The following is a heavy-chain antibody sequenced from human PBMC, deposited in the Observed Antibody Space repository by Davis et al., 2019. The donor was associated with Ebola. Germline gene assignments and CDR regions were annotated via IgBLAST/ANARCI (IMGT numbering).Heavy chain of an antibody. CDR2: IIPIFGTA. V-gene: IGHV1-69*05. D-gene: IGHD1-1*01. Sequence: SVKVSCKASGYTFTSYGISWVRQAPGQGLEWMGGIIPIFGTANYAQKFQGRVTMTRDTSTSTVYMELSSLRSEDTAVYYCARDQFHGNYYYYYGMDVWGQGTTVTVSS. CDR3: ARDQFHGNYYYYYGMDV. CDR1: GYTFTSYG. J-gene: IGHJ6*02.